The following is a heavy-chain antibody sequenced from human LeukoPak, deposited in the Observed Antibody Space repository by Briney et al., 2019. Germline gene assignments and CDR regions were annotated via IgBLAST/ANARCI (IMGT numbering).Heavy chain of an antibody. J-gene: IGHJ5*02. CDR2: IYYSGST. V-gene: IGHV4-39*01. Sequence: PSETLSLTCTVSGDSISSSSYYWGWIRQPPGKGLEWIGNIYYSGSTYYNPSLKSRFTISVDTSKNQFSLRLYSVTAADTAVYYCARLSLLLWFGELRYKWFDPWGQGTLVTVSS. CDR1: GDSISSSSYY. CDR3: ARLSLLLWFGELRYKWFDP. D-gene: IGHD3-10*01.